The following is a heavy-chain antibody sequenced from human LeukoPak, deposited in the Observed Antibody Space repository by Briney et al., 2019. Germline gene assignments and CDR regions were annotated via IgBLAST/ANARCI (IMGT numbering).Heavy chain of an antibody. Sequence: SETLSLTCTVSGGSISSYYWSWIRLPPGKGLEWIGYIYYSGSTNYNPSLKSRVTISVDTSKNQFSLKLSSVTAADTAVYYCARVSYDYDYYYYGMDVWGQGTTVTVSS. CDR3: ARVSYDYDYYYYGMDV. CDR2: IYYSGST. D-gene: IGHD5-12*01. J-gene: IGHJ6*02. V-gene: IGHV4-59*01. CDR1: GGSISSYY.